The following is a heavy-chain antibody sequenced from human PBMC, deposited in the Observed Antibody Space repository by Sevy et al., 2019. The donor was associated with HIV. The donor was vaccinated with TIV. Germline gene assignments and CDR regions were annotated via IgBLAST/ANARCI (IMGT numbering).Heavy chain of an antibody. J-gene: IGHJ4*02. D-gene: IGHD3-22*01. CDR1: GLSFSNAW. V-gene: IGHV3-15*01. CDR2: IRSETGGGTT. CDR3: AIDHRRDGMIVVPFEK. Sequence: GESLKISCAASGLSFSNAWMAWVRQAPGKGLEWVGRIRSETGGGTTDFAAFGKGKVTIARDDPKNTLYLQMNSLKTEDTAVYYCAIDHRRDGMIVVPFEKWGLGTLVTVSS.